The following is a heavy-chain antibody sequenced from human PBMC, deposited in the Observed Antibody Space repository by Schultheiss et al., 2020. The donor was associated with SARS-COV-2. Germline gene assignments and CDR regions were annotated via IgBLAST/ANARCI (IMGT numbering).Heavy chain of an antibody. J-gene: IGHJ5*02. D-gene: IGHD3-16*02. Sequence: GSLRLSCAVYGGSFSGYYWSWIRQPPGKGLEWIGEINHSGSTNYNPSLKSRVTISVDTSKNQFSLKLSSVTAADTAVYYCAKSGYDYVWGSYRYTPWFDPWGQGTLVTVAS. CDR1: GGSFSGYY. CDR3: AKSGYDYVWGSYRYTPWFDP. CDR2: INHSGST. V-gene: IGHV4-34*01.